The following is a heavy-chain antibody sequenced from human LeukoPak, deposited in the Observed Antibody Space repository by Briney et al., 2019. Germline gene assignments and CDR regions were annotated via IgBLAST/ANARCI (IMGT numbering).Heavy chain of an antibody. CDR2: ITNTGSTI. CDR3: ARGRTKEYCTNGVCYCGFDY. J-gene: IGHJ4*02. V-gene: IGHV3-11*04. D-gene: IGHD2-8*01. Sequence: PGGSLRLSCVVSGFTFSDYYMSWIRQAPGKGLERISYITNTGSTIKYADSVRGRFTISRDNAKNSLYLQLNSLRAEDTAVYYCARGRTKEYCTNGVCYCGFDYWGQGTLVTVSS. CDR1: GFTFSDYY.